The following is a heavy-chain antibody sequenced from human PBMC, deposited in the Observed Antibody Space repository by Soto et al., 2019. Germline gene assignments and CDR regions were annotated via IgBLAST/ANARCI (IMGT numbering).Heavy chain of an antibody. CDR3: ARYCSSSSCYGVFDY. D-gene: IGHD2-2*01. V-gene: IGHV1-3*01. CDR1: GYTFTSYA. CDR2: INAGNGNT. J-gene: IGHJ4*02. Sequence: ASVKVSCKASGYTFTSYAMHWVRQAPGQRLEWMGWINAGNGNTKYSQKFQGRVTITRDTSASTAYMELSSLRSEDTAVYYCARYCSSSSCYGVFDYWGQGTLVTVSS.